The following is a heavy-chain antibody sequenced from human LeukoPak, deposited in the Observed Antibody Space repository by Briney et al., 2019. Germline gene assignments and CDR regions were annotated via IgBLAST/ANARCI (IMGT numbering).Heavy chain of an antibody. J-gene: IGHJ4*02. CDR3: ARGEYYNILTAYRGRFLGFDY. CDR1: GYTFTGYY. D-gene: IGHD3-9*01. V-gene: IGHV1-2*02. CDR2: INPNSGGT. Sequence: GASVKVSCKASGYTFTGYYMHWVRQAPGQGLEWMGWINPNSGGTNYAQKFQGRVTMTRDTSISTAYMELSRLRSDDTAVYYCARGEYYNILTAYRGRFLGFDYWGQGTLVTVSS.